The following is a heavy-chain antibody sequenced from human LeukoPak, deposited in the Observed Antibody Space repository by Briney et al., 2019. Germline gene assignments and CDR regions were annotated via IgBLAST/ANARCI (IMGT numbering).Heavy chain of an antibody. CDR2: ISSSGSTI. Sequence: PGGSLRLSCAASGFTFSDYYMSWIRQAPGKGLEWVSYISSSGSTIYYADSVKGRFTISRDNAKNSLYLQMNSLRAEDTAVYYCAREGITMVRGVSYYYYGMDVWGQGTTVTVSS. D-gene: IGHD3-10*01. V-gene: IGHV3-11*01. CDR3: AREGITMVRGVSYYYYGMDV. CDR1: GFTFSDYY. J-gene: IGHJ6*02.